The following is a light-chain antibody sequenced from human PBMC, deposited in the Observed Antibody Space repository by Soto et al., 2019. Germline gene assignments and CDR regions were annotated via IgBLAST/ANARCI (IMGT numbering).Light chain of an antibody. CDR1: QSVSGW. J-gene: IGKJ1*01. V-gene: IGKV1-5*01. CDR2: DAS. CDR3: QQYETFSGT. Sequence: IQRTKYPSSLSASVVDTVTVTCRASQSVSGWLAWYQQKPGEAPKLLIYDASALPRGVPSRFSGSGSGTNFTLTIASLQPDDFATYYCQQYETFSGTFGPGTKVDTK.